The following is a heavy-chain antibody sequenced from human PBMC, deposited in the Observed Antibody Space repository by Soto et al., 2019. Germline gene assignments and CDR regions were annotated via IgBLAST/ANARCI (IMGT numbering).Heavy chain of an antibody. V-gene: IGHV5-51*01. CDR1: GYSFTKYW. CDR2: IYPDDSDT. Sequence: PGESLKISCQASGYSFTKYWIGWVRQMPGKGLEWMGIIYPDDSDTRYSPSFEGQVTISVDRSITTAYVQWSSLKASDTAMYYCASPFYYYDNTGPHPFDVWGQGTMVTVSS. D-gene: IGHD3-22*01. J-gene: IGHJ3*01. CDR3: ASPFYYYDNTGPHPFDV.